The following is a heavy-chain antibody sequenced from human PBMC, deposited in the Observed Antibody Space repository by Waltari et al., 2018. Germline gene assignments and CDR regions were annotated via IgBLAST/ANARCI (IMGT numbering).Heavy chain of an antibody. J-gene: IGHJ6*03. CDR1: GYNFNTYG. V-gene: IGHV1-18*01. CDR2: ISPYNDDT. D-gene: IGHD3-3*01. CDR3: ARDFWSQTSGRELSLMDV. Sequence: QVQLVQSGAEVKKPRASAKVPRRASGYNFNTYGLTRVRQAPGQGLEWMGWISPYNDDTKYSRNFQGRISMTTDLTTRTAYMELRRLRADDTAVYYCARDFWSQTSGRELSLMDVWGKGTTVTVSS.